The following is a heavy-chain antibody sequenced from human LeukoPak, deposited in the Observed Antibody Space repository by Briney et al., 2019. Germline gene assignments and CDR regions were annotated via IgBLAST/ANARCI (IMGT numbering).Heavy chain of an antibody. CDR2: IYHSGST. V-gene: IGHV4-38-2*02. D-gene: IGHD6-19*01. CDR3: ARDLENIAVADQY. J-gene: IGHJ4*02. Sequence: PSETLSLTCTVSGYSISSGYYWGWIRQPPGKGLEWIGSIYHSGSTYYNPSLKSRVTISVDTSKNQFSLKLSSVTAADTAVYYCARDLENIAVADQYWGQGTLVTVSS. CDR1: GYSISSGYY.